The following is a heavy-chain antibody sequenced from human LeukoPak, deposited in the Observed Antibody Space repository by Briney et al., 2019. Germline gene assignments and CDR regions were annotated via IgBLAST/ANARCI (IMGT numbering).Heavy chain of an antibody. CDR3: ARQRRPTVTSDFDY. CDR1: GGSISSYY. D-gene: IGHD4-17*01. CDR2: IYYSGST. Sequence: SETLSLTCTVSGGSISSYYWSWIRQPPGKGLEWIGYIYYSGSTYYNPSLKSRVTISVDTSKNQFSLNLSSVTAADTAVYYCARQRRPTVTSDFDYWGQGTLVTVSS. J-gene: IGHJ4*02. V-gene: IGHV4-59*04.